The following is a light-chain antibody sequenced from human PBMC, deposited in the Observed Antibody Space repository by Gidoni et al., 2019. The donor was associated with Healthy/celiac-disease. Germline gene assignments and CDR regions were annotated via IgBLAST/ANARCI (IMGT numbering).Light chain of an antibody. J-gene: IGLJ2*01. CDR2: EVS. Sequence: QSALTQPPSASGSPGQSVTISCTGTSRHVGGYNYVPWYQQHPGKAPKLMIYEVSKRPSGVPDRFSGSKSGNTASLTVSGLQAEDEADYYCSSYAGSNNYVVFGGGTKLTVL. CDR3: SSYAGSNNYVV. V-gene: IGLV2-8*01. CDR1: SRHVGGYNY.